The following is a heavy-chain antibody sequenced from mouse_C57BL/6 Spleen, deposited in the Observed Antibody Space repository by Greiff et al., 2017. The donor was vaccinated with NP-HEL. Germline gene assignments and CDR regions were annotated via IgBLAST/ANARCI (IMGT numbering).Heavy chain of an antibody. V-gene: IGHV1-64*01. J-gene: IGHJ2*01. CDR2: IHPNSGST. CDR1: GYTFTSYW. Sequence: VQLQQPGAELVKPGASVKLSCKASGYTFTSYWMHWVKQRPGQGLEWIGMIHPNSGSTNYNEKFKSKATLTVDKSSSTAYMQLSSLTSEDSAVYYCAREGVTTVVAPHFDYWGQGTTLTVSS. D-gene: IGHD1-1*01. CDR3: AREGVTTVVAPHFDY.